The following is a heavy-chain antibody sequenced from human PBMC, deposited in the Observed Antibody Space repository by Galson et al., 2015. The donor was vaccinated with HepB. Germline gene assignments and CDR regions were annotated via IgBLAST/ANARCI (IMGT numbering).Heavy chain of an antibody. D-gene: IGHD6-6*01. CDR2: ISGSGGST. Sequence: SLRLSCAASGFTFSSYAMSWVRQAPGKGLEWVSAISGSGGSTYSADSVKGRFTISRDNSKNTLYLQMNSLRAEDTAVYYCAKGSSSSEEYGMDVWGQGTTVTVSS. V-gene: IGHV3-23*01. CDR1: GFTFSSYA. J-gene: IGHJ6*02. CDR3: AKGSSSSEEYGMDV.